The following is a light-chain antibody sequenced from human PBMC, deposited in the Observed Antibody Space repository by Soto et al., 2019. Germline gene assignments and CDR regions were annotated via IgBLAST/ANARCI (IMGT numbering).Light chain of an antibody. V-gene: IGKV3D-15*01. CDR1: QAISGDY. CDR3: QQYNNWPPIT. J-gene: IGKJ5*01. Sequence: EIVLTQSPGTLSLSPGERASLSCRASQAISGDYLAWYQHKPGQAPRLLMYGASSRATGIPARFSGSGSGTEFTLTISSLQSEDFAVYYCQQYNNWPPITFGQGTRLEI. CDR2: GAS.